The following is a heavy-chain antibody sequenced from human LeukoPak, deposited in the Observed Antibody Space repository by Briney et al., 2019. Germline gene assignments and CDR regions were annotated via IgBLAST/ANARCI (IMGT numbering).Heavy chain of an antibody. CDR3: VRDGGTRLKYSYGYGDY. J-gene: IGHJ4*02. V-gene: IGHV3-48*03. CDR1: GFTFSSYE. Sequence: PGGSLRLSCAASGFTFSSYEMNWVRQAPGKGLEWVSYISSSGSTIYYADSVKSRFTISRDNAKNSLYLQMNSLRAEDTAVYYCVRDGGTRLKYSYGYGDYWGQGTLVTVSS. CDR2: ISSSGSTI. D-gene: IGHD5-18*01.